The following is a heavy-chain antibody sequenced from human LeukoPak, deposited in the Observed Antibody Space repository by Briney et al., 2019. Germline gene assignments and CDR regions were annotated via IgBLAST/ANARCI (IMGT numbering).Heavy chain of an antibody. CDR1: GFTFSSYW. CDR2: ISHDGSKK. D-gene: IGHD1-1*01. J-gene: IGHJ4*02. Sequence: GGSLRLSCAASGFTFSSYWMSWVRQAPGKGLEWVAVISHDGSKKYYEESVKGRFTISRDDSKNTLFLQMDSLRPEDTAVYYCAKDGHWTFDYWGQGTLVTVSS. V-gene: IGHV3-30*18. CDR3: AKDGHWTFDY.